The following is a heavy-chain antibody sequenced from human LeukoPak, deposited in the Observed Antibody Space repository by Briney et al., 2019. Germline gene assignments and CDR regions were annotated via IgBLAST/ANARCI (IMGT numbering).Heavy chain of an antibody. D-gene: IGHD4-17*01. J-gene: IGHJ4*02. CDR2: ISSSSSYI. CDR3: ARQNGDYEAALFFDY. V-gene: IGHV3-21*01. CDR1: GFTFSSYS. Sequence: GGSLRLSCAASGFTFSSYSMKWVRQAPGKGLEWVSSISSSSSYIYYADSVKGRFTISRDNAKNSLYLQMNSLRVEDTAVYYCARQNGDYEAALFFDYWAREPWSPSPQ.